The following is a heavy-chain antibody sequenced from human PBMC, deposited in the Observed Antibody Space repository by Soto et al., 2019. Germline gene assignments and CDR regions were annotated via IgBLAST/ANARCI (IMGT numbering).Heavy chain of an antibody. J-gene: IGHJ6*02. CDR1: GGTFSSYA. Sequence: QVQLVQSGAEVKKPGSSVKVSCKASGGTFSSYAISWVRQAPGQGLEWMGGIIPIFGTANYAQKFQGRVTITADESTSTAYMELSSLRSEDTAVYYCARASSTSCYFRHLACPRILGYYYYGMDVWGQGNTVTVSS. CDR3: ARASSTSCYFRHLACPRILGYYYYGMDV. CDR2: IIPIFGTA. D-gene: IGHD2-2*01. V-gene: IGHV1-69*01.